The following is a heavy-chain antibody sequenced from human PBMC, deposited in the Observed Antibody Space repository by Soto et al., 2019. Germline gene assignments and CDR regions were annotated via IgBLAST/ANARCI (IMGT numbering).Heavy chain of an antibody. CDR1: SDSITNYY. D-gene: IGHD2-15*01. CDR2: IHDSGRS. V-gene: IGHV4-59*01. CDR3: ARVGGHRGWY. J-gene: IGHJ4*02. Sequence: QVQLQESGPGLVKPSETLSLTCTVSSDSITNYYWSWIRQSPGKGLEWIGYIHDSGRSNYNPSLKSRVKISVDTSKKLFSLKVNSVAAADTAVYYCARVGGHRGWYWGPGTLVTVSS.